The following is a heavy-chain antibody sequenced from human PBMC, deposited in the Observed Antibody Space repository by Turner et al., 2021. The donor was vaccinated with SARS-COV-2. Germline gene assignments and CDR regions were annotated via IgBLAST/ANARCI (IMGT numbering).Heavy chain of an antibody. D-gene: IGHD5-12*01. CDR3: AWYRGYDGGGHYFDY. CDR2: IHPIFSTA. Sequence: QVQLVQSGAEVKKPGSSVKVSCKASGGTFSSYAISWVRQAPGQGLGGMGGIHPIFSTANFAQKFQGRVKITADESTSTAYLGLSSLGSEETAVYYCAWYRGYDGGGHYFDYWGQGTLVTVSS. V-gene: IGHV1-69*01. J-gene: IGHJ4*02. CDR1: GGTFSSYA.